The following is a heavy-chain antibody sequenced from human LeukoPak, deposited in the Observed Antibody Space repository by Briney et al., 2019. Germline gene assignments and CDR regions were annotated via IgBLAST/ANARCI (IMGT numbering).Heavy chain of an antibody. D-gene: IGHD2/OR15-2a*01. CDR1: GYSISSGYY. Sequence: SETLSLTCAVSGYSISSGYYWGWIRQPPVKGLEWIGSIYHSGSTYYNPSLKSRVTISVDTSKNQFSLKLSSVTAADTAVYYCARTHSTNWFDPWGQGTLVTVSS. CDR2: IYHSGST. CDR3: ARTHSTNWFDP. J-gene: IGHJ5*02. V-gene: IGHV4-38-2*01.